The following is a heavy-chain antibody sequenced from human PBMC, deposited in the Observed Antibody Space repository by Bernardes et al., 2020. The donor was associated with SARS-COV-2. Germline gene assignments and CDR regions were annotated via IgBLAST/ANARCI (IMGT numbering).Heavy chain of an antibody. CDR1: GFTFSSYA. J-gene: IGHJ6*03. Sequence: GGSLRLSCAASGFTFSSYAMSWVRQAPGKGLEWVSAISGSGGSTYYADSVKGRFTISRDNSKNTLYLQMNSLRAEDTAVYYCAKGKLGREYSSSSFPYYYYYMDVWGKGTTVTVSS. D-gene: IGHD6-6*01. V-gene: IGHV3-23*01. CDR3: AKGKLGREYSSSSFPYYYYYMDV. CDR2: ISGSGGST.